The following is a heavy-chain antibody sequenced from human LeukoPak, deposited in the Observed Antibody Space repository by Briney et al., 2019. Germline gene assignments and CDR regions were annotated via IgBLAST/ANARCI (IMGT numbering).Heavy chain of an antibody. J-gene: IGHJ5*02. CDR1: GYTFTGYY. CDR3: ARETVAHVVVPAAEFDP. Sequence: ASVKVACKASGYTFTGYYMHWVRQAPGQGLDWMGWINPNSGGTNYAQKFQGRVTMTRETSISTACMELSRLRSHDTAVSYCARETVAHVVVPAAEFDPWGQGTLVTVSS. CDR2: INPNSGGT. V-gene: IGHV1-2*02. D-gene: IGHD2-2*01.